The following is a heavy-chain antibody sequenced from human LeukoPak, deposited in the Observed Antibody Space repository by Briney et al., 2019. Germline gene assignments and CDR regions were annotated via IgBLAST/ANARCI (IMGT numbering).Heavy chain of an antibody. CDR2: IYYGGST. J-gene: IGHJ4*02. D-gene: IGHD4/OR15-4a*01. Sequence: SETLSLTCTVSGGSISSSCYFWGRIRQPPGTGLEWIGSIYYGGSTYYSPSLRSRVTISVDTSKNQFSLNLSSVTAADTAVYYCARHDGRGGATMGALDYWGQGSLVIVSS. CDR3: ARHDGRGGATMGALDY. CDR1: GGSISSSCYF. V-gene: IGHV4-39*01.